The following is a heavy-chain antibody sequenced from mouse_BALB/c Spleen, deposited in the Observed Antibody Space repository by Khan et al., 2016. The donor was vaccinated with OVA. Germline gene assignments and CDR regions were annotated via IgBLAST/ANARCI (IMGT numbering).Heavy chain of an antibody. CDR3: TIHGYVAWFTY. CDR2: VDPFSAVT. D-gene: IGHD2-2*01. CDR1: GYSFTSYY. V-gene: IGHV1-31*01. J-gene: IGHJ3*01. Sequence: VHVKQSGPELMKPGASVKISCKASGYSFTSYYIHWVMQSRGQSLEWIGYVDPFSAVTTYNQKFKGKATLTVDKSSSKAYIQPSNLTSEDSAVYYCTIHGYVAWFTYWGQGTLVTVSA.